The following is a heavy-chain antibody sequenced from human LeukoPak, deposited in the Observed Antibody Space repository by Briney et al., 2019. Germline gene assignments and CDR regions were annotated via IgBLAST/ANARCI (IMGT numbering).Heavy chain of an antibody. D-gene: IGHD1-26*01. CDR3: ASELVDEYSQH. V-gene: IGHV4-38-2*02. Sequence: SETLSLTCTVYGYSISSGYYWGWIRQPPGKGLEGIGSIYHSGSTYYNPSLKSRVTISVDTSKNHFSLKLSSVTAADTAVYYCASELVDEYSQHWGQGTLVTVSS. J-gene: IGHJ1*01. CDR1: GYSISSGYY. CDR2: IYHSGST.